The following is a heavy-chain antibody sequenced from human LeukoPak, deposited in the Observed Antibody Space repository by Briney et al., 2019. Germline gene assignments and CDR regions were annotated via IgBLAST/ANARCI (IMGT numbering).Heavy chain of an antibody. CDR3: ASGVRGSYYYYGMDV. Sequence: SENLSPNCAVYGGSFSGYYWSWIRQPPGKGLEWIGEINHSGSTNYNPSLKSRVTISVDTSKNQFSLKLSSVTAADTAVYYCASGVRGSYYYYGMDVWGKGTTVTVSS. J-gene: IGHJ6*04. CDR1: GGSFSGYY. V-gene: IGHV4-34*01. D-gene: IGHD3-10*01. CDR2: INHSGST.